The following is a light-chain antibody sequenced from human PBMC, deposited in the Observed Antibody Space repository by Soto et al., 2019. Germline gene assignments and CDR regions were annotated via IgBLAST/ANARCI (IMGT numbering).Light chain of an antibody. CDR2: DAS. CDR3: QQRMNWPLT. Sequence: EIVLTQCPATLSLSRWGRATLSCRASQTVSSYLLWYQQKRGQAPRLLIYDASNRATGIPARFSGSGSGTDFTLTISSLEPEDFAVYYCQQRMNWPLTFGQGTRLEIK. J-gene: IGKJ5*01. V-gene: IGKV3-11*01. CDR1: QTVSSY.